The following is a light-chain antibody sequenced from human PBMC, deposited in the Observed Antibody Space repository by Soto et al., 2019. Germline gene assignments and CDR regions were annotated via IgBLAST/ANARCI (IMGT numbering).Light chain of an antibody. CDR2: GAS. CDR1: QSVSSNY. V-gene: IGKV3-20*01. J-gene: IGKJ2*01. Sequence: EIVLPQSPGTLCLSPGETATLSCRASQSVSSNYLVWYQQKRGQAPRLLIYGASSRATGIPDRFSGSGSGTDVTLTISRLEPEDFAVYCCWQYGGSPETCGQGTKLEI. CDR3: WQYGGSPET.